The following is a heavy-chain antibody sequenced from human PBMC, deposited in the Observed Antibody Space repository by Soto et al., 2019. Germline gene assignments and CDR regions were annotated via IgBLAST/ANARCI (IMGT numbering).Heavy chain of an antibody. V-gene: IGHV4-39*01. Sequence: KASETLSLTCTVSGGSISSSSYYWGWIRQPPGKGLEWIGSIYYSGSTYYNPSLKSRVTISVDTSKNQFSLKLSSVTAADTAVYYCARRRYDILTGSLTFDYWGQGTLVTVSS. D-gene: IGHD3-9*01. J-gene: IGHJ4*02. CDR1: GGSISSSSYY. CDR2: IYYSGST. CDR3: ARRRYDILTGSLTFDY.